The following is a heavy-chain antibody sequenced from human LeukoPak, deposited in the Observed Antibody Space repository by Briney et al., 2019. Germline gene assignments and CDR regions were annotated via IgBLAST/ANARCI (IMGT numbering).Heavy chain of an antibody. CDR3: ARRPRTYSGGWYYFDY. D-gene: IGHD6-19*01. V-gene: IGHV5-51*01. CDR1: GYSFTSYW. Sequence: GESLKISCKGSGYSFTSYWIGWVRQMPGKGLEWMGIIYPGDSDTRYSPSFQGQVTISADKSISTAYLQWSSLKASDTAMYYCARRPRTYSGGWYYFDYWGQGTLVTVSS. J-gene: IGHJ4*02. CDR2: IYPGDSDT.